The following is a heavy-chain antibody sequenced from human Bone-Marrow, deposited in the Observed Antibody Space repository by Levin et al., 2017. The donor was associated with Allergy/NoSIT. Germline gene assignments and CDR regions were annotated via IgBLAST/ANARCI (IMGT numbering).Heavy chain of an antibody. CDR2: IYISGST. CDR3: VPDTRHRVDTWFGP. Sequence: SETLSLTCTASGGSLSGYYWSWIRQSAGKRLEWIGRIYISGSTTYNPSLKSRLIMSVDKSKNQFFLQLSSVTAADTAVYYCVPDTRHRVDTWFGPWGQGSLVIVSS. J-gene: IGHJ5*02. D-gene: IGHD2-15*01. V-gene: IGHV4-4*07. CDR1: GGSLSGYY.